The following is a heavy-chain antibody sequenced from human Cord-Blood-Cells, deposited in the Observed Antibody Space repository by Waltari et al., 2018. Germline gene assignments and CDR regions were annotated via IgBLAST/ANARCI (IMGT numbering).Heavy chain of an antibody. CDR2: FDPEDSET. D-gene: IGHD1-1*01. CDR1: GSTLTELS. Sequence: QVQLVQSGAEVNKPGASVKVSCKVYGSTLTELSIHWVRQAPGTGLEWMGGFDPEDSETIYAQKFQGRVTMTEDTSTDTAYMELSSLRSEDTAVYYCATAIGYTNYYFDYWGQGTLVTVSS. V-gene: IGHV1-24*01. CDR3: ATAIGYTNYYFDY. J-gene: IGHJ4*02.